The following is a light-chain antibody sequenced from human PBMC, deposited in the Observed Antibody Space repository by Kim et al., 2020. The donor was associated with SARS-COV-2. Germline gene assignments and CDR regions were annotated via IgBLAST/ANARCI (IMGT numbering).Light chain of an antibody. CDR1: QSISTW. CDR2: DTS. CDR3: QQYKSYSPLT. V-gene: IGKV1-5*01. J-gene: IGKJ4*01. Sequence: SVGDRVNITCRASQSISTWLAWYQQKPGKAPKLLIYDTSTLTSGVPSRFGGSGSGTEFSLTISSLQPDDFATYYCQQYKSYSPLTFGGETKVDIK.